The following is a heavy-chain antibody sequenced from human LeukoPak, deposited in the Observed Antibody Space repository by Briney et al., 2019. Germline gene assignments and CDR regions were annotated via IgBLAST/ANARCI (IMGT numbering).Heavy chain of an antibody. Sequence: PGGSLRLSCAASGFTFSSYSMNWVRQAPGKGLEWVSSISSSSSYIYYADSVKGRFAISRDNAKNSLYLQMNSLGAEDTAVYYCARVQYGDYPYYFDYWGQGTLVTVSS. V-gene: IGHV3-21*01. CDR1: GFTFSSYS. CDR2: ISSSSSYI. J-gene: IGHJ4*02. D-gene: IGHD4-17*01. CDR3: ARVQYGDYPYYFDY.